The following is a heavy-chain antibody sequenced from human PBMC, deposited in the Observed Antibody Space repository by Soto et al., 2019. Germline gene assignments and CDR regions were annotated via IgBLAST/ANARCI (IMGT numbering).Heavy chain of an antibody. CDR1: GGSISRYY. V-gene: IGHV4-59*01. CDR2: IYYSGST. D-gene: IGHD2-2*01. Sequence: SETLSLTCTVSGGSISRYYWSWIRQPPGKGLEWIGYIYYSGSTNYNPSLKSRVTISVDTSKNQFSLKLSSVTAADTAVYYCARVLCSSTSCYGSRWFDPWGQGTLVTVSS. J-gene: IGHJ5*02. CDR3: ARVLCSSTSCYGSRWFDP.